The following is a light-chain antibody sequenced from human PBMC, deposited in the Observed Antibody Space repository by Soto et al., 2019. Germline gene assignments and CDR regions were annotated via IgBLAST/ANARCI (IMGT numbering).Light chain of an antibody. Sequence: QSVLTQPPSASGTPGQSVTISCSGTSSNIGSYSVDWYQHLPGTAPKLLIYLNNQRPSGVPDRFSGSKSGASAALAISGLQLEDEADYYCAAWYGSLNGWVFGGGTKLTVL. J-gene: IGLJ3*02. CDR3: AAWYGSLNGWV. V-gene: IGLV1-44*01. CDR1: SSNIGSYS. CDR2: LNN.